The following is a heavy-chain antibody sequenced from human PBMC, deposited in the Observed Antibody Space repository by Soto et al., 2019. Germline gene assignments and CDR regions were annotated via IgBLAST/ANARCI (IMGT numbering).Heavy chain of an antibody. CDR3: ARETDWIPDY. J-gene: IGHJ4*02. Sequence: QVQLVESGGGVVQPGRSLRLSCAASGFTFSRYSMYWVRQAPGEGLEWISVISNDGSKTYYADSVKGRFTVSRDNSKNTLYLQMNSLRAEDTAVYYCARETDWIPDYWGQGTLVTVFS. CDR2: ISNDGSKT. CDR1: GFTFSRYS. D-gene: IGHD5-18*01. V-gene: IGHV3-30-3*01.